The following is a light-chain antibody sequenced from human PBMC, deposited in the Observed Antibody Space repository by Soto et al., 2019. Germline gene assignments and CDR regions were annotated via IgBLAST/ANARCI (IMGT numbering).Light chain of an antibody. J-gene: IGLJ1*01. CDR2: DVS. Sequence: QSVLTQPASVSGPPGQSITISCTGTSSDIGNYNYVSWYQQHPGKAPKLMIYDVSNRPSGVSNRFSGSKSGHAASLTISGLQAEDEADYYCSSYTSSSPIYVLGTGTKVTVL. V-gene: IGLV2-14*01. CDR3: SSYTSSSPIYV. CDR1: SSDIGNYNY.